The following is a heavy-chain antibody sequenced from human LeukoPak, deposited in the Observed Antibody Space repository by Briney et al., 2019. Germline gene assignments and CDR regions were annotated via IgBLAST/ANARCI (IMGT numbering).Heavy chain of an antibody. CDR2: IKEDGSEK. Sequence: GGSLRLSCAASGFAFSSYWMSWVRQAPGKGLEWVANIKEDGSEKNYVDSVKGRFTISRDNAKNSLYLQMNSLRAKDTAVYYCARGGGRHVEYWGQGNLVTVSS. D-gene: IGHD3-16*01. V-gene: IGHV3-7*05. CDR1: GFAFSSYW. CDR3: ARGGGRHVEY. J-gene: IGHJ4*02.